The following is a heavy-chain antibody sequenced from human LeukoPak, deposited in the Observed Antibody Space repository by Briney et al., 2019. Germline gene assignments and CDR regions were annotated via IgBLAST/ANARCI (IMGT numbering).Heavy chain of an antibody. J-gene: IGHJ4*02. V-gene: IGHV4-30-4*01. Sequence: SETLSLTCTVSGGSISSGDYYWSWIRQPPGKGLEWIGYIYYSGSTYHNPSLKSRVTISVDTSKNQFSLKLSSVTAADTAVYYCARGGYSGYDFYFDYWGQGTLVTVSS. CDR3: ARGGYSGYDFYFDY. CDR2: IYYSGST. D-gene: IGHD5-12*01. CDR1: GGSISSGDYY.